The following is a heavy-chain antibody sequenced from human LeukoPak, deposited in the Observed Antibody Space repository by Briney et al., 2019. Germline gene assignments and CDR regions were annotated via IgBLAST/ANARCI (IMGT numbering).Heavy chain of an antibody. D-gene: IGHD3-3*01. CDR2: INHSGST. CDR3: ARGGGFWSGYYIDY. Sequence: SETLSLTCAVYGGSFRGYYWSWIRQPPGKGLEWIGEINHSGSTNYNPSLKSRVTISVDTSKNQFSLKLSSVTAADTAVYYCARGGGFWSGYYIDYWGQGTLATVSS. V-gene: IGHV4-34*01. J-gene: IGHJ4*02. CDR1: GGSFRGYY.